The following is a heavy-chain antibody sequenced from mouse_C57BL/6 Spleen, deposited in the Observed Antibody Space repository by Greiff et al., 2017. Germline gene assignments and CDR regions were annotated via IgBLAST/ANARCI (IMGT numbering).Heavy chain of an antibody. CDR1: GYTFTSYW. CDR3: ARSRGYGNYFDY. Sequence: QVQLQQPGAELVRPGTSVKLSGKASGYTFTSYWMHWVKQRPGQGLEWIGVIDPSDSYTNYNQKFKGKAALTVDTSSSTAYMQLSSLTSEDSAVYYCARSRGYGNYFDYWGQGTTLTVSS. CDR2: IDPSDSYT. V-gene: IGHV1-59*01. J-gene: IGHJ2*01. D-gene: IGHD2-10*02.